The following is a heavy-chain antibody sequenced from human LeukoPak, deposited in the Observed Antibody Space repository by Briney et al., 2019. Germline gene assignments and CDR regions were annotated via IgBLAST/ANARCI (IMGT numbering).Heavy chain of an antibody. Sequence: GRSLRLSCAASGFTFSSYAMHWVRQAPGKGLEWVAVISYDGSNKYYADSVKGRFTISRDNSKNTLYLQMNSLRAEDTAVYYCARDRAYCSSTSCYSSGDNWFDPWGQGTLVTVSS. CDR3: ARDRAYCSSTSCYSSGDNWFDP. CDR2: ISYDGSNK. V-gene: IGHV3-30-3*01. D-gene: IGHD2-2*02. J-gene: IGHJ5*02. CDR1: GFTFSSYA.